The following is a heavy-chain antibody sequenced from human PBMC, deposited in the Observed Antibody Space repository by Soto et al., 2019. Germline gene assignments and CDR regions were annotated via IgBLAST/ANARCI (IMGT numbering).Heavy chain of an antibody. D-gene: IGHD6-19*01. CDR2: FSATSENT. Sequence: EVQLLESGGGLVQPGGSLRLSCVGSGFFFSSYTMTWVRQAPGKGLEWVSSFSATSENTYYADSVRGRFTISRDNSKNTLFLQMNSLTAEATAMYYCAKARDQQWVRLPFDYWGQRILVIVSS. V-gene: IGHV3-23*01. CDR1: GFFFSSYT. J-gene: IGHJ4*02. CDR3: AKARDQQWVRLPFDY.